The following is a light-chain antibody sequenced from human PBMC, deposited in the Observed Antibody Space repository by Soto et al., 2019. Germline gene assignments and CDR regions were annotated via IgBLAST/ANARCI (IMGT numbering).Light chain of an antibody. V-gene: IGKV3-20*01. CDR1: QSVSGSY. CDR2: GAS. J-gene: IGKJ1*01. CDR3: QQYGSSRT. Sequence: EFVLTQSPGSLSLSPGERATLSCRASQSVSGSYLAWYQQKPGQAPRLLIYGASSRATGIPDRFSGSGSGTDFTLTISRLEPEDFAVYYCQQYGSSRTFGQGTKVDI.